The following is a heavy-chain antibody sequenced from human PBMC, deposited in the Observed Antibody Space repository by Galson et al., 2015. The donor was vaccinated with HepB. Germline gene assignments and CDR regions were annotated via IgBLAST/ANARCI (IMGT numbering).Heavy chain of an antibody. V-gene: IGHV3-7*03. Sequence: SLRLSCAASGLTFSSYWMNWVRQAPGKGLEWVANIKQDGSEKYYVDSLKGRFSISRDNARNSLYLQMNSLRAEDTAVYYCMTGHYGPGHGGQGTLVTVSS. CDR1: GLTFSSYW. CDR2: IKQDGSEK. D-gene: IGHD4-17*01. CDR3: MTGHYGPGH. J-gene: IGHJ4*02.